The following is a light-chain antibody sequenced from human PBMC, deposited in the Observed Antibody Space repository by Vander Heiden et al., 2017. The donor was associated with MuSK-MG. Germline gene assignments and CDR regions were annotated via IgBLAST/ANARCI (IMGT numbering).Light chain of an antibody. CDR3: MQDIDSPPYT. CDR2: LAS. Sequence: MVISQSPLPLPVTPGEPGSISCRSSQSLLHTDGNNSSEWYLQKQGQSQKLLIYLASYRASGVPDRFSGSGSGTDFTLKIRRVEAEDVGIYYCMQDIDSPPYTFGQGTKLEIK. CDR1: QSLLHTDGNNS. J-gene: IGKJ2*01. V-gene: IGKV2-28*01.